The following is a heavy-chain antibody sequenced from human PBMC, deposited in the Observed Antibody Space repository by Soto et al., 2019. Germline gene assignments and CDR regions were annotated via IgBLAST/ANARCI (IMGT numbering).Heavy chain of an antibody. CDR3: VSLFWSDYHWFDP. Sequence: SETLSLTCTVSGASISNSDNYWSGIRQPTGKGLEWIGYIYYSGSTYYNPSLKSRVTMSVDTSKNQFSLKLSSVTAADTAVYYCVSLFWSDYHWFDPRGQRTLGTASS. V-gene: IGHV4-30-4*01. J-gene: IGHJ5*02. D-gene: IGHD5-12*01. CDR1: GASISNSDNY. CDR2: IYYSGST.